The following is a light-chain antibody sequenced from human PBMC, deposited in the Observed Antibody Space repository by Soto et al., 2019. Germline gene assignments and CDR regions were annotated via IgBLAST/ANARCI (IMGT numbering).Light chain of an antibody. Sequence: QSVLTQPASVSGSPGQSITISCTGTSSDVGGYNYVSWYQQHPGKAPKLMIYDVSNRPSGVSNRFSGSKSGNTASLTISGLQAEDDADYYCSSYTSGSTPLYVFGTGTKVTVL. CDR3: SSYTSGSTPLYV. CDR1: SSDVGGYNY. CDR2: DVS. V-gene: IGLV2-14*01. J-gene: IGLJ1*01.